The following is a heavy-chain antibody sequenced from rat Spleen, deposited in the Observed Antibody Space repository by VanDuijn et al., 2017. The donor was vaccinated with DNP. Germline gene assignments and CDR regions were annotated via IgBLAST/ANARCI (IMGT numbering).Heavy chain of an antibody. J-gene: IGHJ1*01. Sequence: EVQLVESGGGLVQPGRSLKLSCAASGFTFSAYYMAWVRQAPAKGLEWVAYIGSAAYAPYYGDSVKGRFTISRDNAKNTLYLQMNRLRSEDTATYYCARGNNNYPYWSFDFWGPGTMVTVSS. D-gene: IGHD1-10*01. V-gene: IGHV5-22*01. CDR1: GFTFSAYY. CDR3: ARGNNNYPYWSFDF. CDR2: IGSAAYAP.